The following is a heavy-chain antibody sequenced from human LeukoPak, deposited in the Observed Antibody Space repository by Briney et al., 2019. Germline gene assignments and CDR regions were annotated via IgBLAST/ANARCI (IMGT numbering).Heavy chain of an antibody. D-gene: IGHD6-13*01. V-gene: IGHV3-23*01. J-gene: IGHJ4*02. CDR3: AKGGLRQQLVWARIYYFDY. CDR1: GFTFSSYA. CDR2: ISGSGGST. Sequence: PGGSLRLSCAASGFTFSSYAMSWVRQAPGKGLEWVSAISGSGGSTYYADSVKGRFTIPRDNSKNTLYLQMNSLRAEDTAVYYCAKGGLRQQLVWARIYYFDYWGQGTLVTVSS.